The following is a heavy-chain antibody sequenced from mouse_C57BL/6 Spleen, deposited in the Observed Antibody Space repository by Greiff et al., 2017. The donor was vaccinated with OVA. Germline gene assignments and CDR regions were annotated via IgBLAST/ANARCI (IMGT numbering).Heavy chain of an antibody. CDR1: GFTFSDYG. V-gene: IGHV5-17*01. CDR2: ISSGSSTI. CDR3: ARGRVYSYAMDY. J-gene: IGHJ4*01. D-gene: IGHD2-12*01. Sequence: EVMLVESGGGLVKPGGSLKLSCAASGFTFSDYGMHWVRQAPEKGLEWVAYISSGSSTIYYADTVKGRFTISRYNAKNTLFLQMTSLRSEDTAMYYCARGRVYSYAMDYWGQGTSVTVSS.